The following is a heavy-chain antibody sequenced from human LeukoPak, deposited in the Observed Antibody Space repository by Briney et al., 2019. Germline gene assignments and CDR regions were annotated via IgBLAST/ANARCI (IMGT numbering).Heavy chain of an antibody. J-gene: IGHJ4*02. CDR2: INYSGGT. CDR1: GGSISSSTYY. V-gene: IGHV4-31*03. CDR3: ARAGDDYGDYAVDY. D-gene: IGHD4-17*01. Sequence: SETLSLTCTVSGGSISSSTYYWVWIRQPPGEGLEWIGCINYSGGTYYNPSLKSRVTISLDTSKNQFSLKLSSVTAADTAVYYCARAGDDYGDYAVDYWGQGTLVTVSS.